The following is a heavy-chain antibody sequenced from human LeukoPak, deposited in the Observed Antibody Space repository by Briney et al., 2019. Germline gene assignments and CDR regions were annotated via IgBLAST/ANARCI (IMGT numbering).Heavy chain of an antibody. J-gene: IGHJ6*02. Sequence: PSETLSLTCAVYGGSFSGYYWSWIRQPPGKGLEYLGEINHSGSTTYNPSLKSRDTISVDTSKTQFSLKLSSVTAADTAVYYCASRPPDIVVVPAAKYGMDVWGQGTTVTVPS. CDR2: INHSGST. V-gene: IGHV4-34*01. CDR3: ASRPPDIVVVPAAKYGMDV. D-gene: IGHD2-2*01. CDR1: GGSFSGYY.